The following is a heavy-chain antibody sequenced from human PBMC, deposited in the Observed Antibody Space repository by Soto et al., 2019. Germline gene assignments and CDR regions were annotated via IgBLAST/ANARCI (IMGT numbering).Heavy chain of an antibody. D-gene: IGHD3-3*01. J-gene: IGHJ5*02. CDR3: ARHHYDFWSGYYGRFDP. Sequence: ASVKVSCKASGYTFTSYGISWVRQAPGQGLEWMGWISAYNGNTNYAQKLQGRVTMTTDTSTSTAYMELRSLRSDDTAVYYCARHHYDFWSGYYGRFDPWGQGTLVTVSS. CDR2: ISAYNGNT. V-gene: IGHV1-18*04. CDR1: GYTFTSYG.